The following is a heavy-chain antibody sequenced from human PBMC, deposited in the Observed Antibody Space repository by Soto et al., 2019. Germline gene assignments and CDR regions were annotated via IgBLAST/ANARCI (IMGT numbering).Heavy chain of an antibody. D-gene: IGHD3-22*01. Sequence: QVQLVQSGAEVKKPGSSVKVSCKASGGTFSSYAISWVRQAPGQGLEWMGGIIPIFGTANYAQKFQGRVTSTADESTSTAYMELSSLRSEDTAVYYCAREGTYYYDSSGYTFDYWGQGTLVTVSS. V-gene: IGHV1-69*01. CDR1: GGTFSSYA. CDR3: AREGTYYYDSSGYTFDY. CDR2: IIPIFGTA. J-gene: IGHJ4*02.